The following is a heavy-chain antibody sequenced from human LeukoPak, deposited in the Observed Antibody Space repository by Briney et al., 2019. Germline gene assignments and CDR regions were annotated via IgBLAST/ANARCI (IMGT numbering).Heavy chain of an antibody. D-gene: IGHD3-10*01. CDR2: ISGSGGST. J-gene: IGHJ4*02. CDR1: GFTFTSYA. Sequence: GGSLRLSCAASGFTFTSYAMGWVRQAPGKGLEWVSAISGSGGSTYYADSVKGRFTISRDNSKNTLYLQMNSLRAEDTAVYYCAKDSHGSGINWGQGTLVTASS. CDR3: AKDSHGSGIN. V-gene: IGHV3-23*01.